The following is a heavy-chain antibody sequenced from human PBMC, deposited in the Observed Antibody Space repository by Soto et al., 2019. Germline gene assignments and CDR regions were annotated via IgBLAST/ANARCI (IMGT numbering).Heavy chain of an antibody. CDR1: GYTFTSYY. V-gene: IGHV1-46*01. Sequence: QVQLVQSGAEVKKPGASVKVSCKASGYTFTSYYMHWVRQAPGQGLERMGIINPSGGSTSYAQKFQGTVTRPRGSSTSTLDTGLSTLRSEQTVGYYRGRGCSGGSCYDYWGQVTLVTVA. CDR3: GRGCSGGSCYDY. CDR2: INPSGGST. D-gene: IGHD2-15*01. J-gene: IGHJ4*02.